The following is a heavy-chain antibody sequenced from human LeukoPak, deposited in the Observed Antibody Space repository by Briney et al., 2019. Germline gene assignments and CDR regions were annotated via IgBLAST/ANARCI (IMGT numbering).Heavy chain of an antibody. V-gene: IGHV1-2*02. CDR1: GYTFTGYY. CDR2: INPNSGGT. J-gene: IGHJ6*03. Sequence: EASVKVSCKASGYTFTGYYMHWVRQAPGQGLEWMGWINPNSGGTNYAQKFQGRVTMTRDTSISTAYMELSRLRSDDTAVYYCARDFVEQLVPNYYYYYMDVWGKGTTVTISS. D-gene: IGHD6-13*01. CDR3: ARDFVEQLVPNYYYYYMDV.